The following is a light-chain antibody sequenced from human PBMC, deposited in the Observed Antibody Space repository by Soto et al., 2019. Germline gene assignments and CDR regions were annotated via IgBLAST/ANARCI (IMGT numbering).Light chain of an antibody. V-gene: IGKV3-15*01. J-gene: IGKJ5*01. CDR1: QSLGSD. Sequence: EIVMTQSPGTLSLSPGDTATLSCRASQSLGSDLAWYQQKPGQAPRLLIFGASARPTGIPARISGSGSGTEFTLTISSLQSDDYAVYYCQQYNSWPPITFGQGTRLEIK. CDR2: GAS. CDR3: QQYNSWPPIT.